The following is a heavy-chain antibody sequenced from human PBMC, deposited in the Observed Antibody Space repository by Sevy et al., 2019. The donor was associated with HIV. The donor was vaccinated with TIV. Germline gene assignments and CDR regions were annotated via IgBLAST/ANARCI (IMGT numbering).Heavy chain of an antibody. D-gene: IGHD4-17*01. Sequence: ASVKVSCKASGNIFIDYYMHWVRQAPGQGLEWMGWITPNSGDTNYAQKFQGRVTMTRDTSINTAYMELSRLTSDDTAVYYCTRGRIGRLRGFDSWGQGTLVTVSS. CDR2: ITPNSGDT. CDR3: TRGRIGRLRGFDS. J-gene: IGHJ4*02. V-gene: IGHV1-2*02. CDR1: GNIFIDYY.